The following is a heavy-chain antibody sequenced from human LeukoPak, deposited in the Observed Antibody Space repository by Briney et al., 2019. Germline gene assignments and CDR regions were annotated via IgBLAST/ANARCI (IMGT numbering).Heavy chain of an antibody. CDR2: IYSGGSA. J-gene: IGHJ4*02. CDR1: RFTVSNDY. V-gene: IGHV3-66*01. Sequence: GGSLRLSCAASRFTVSNDYIAWVRQAPGKGLEWVSVIYSGGSAYYADSVKGRFSLSRDNSKNTLYLQMNSLTDEDTAVYHCARGQFYYGSGTFYPMDSWGQGTLVTVSS. CDR3: ARGQFYYGSGTFYPMDS. D-gene: IGHD3-10*01.